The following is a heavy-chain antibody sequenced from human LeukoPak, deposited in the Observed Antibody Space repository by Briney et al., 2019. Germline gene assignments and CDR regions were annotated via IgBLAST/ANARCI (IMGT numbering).Heavy chain of an antibody. V-gene: IGHV4-34*01. CDR2: INHSGST. CDR3: ARSRAVAGLTTYDY. CDR1: GGSFSGYY. D-gene: IGHD6-19*01. Sequence: SETLSLTCAVYGGSFSGYYWSWIRQPPGKGLEWIGEINHSGSTNYNPSLKSRVTISVDTSKNQLSLIVSSVTAADTAVYYCARSRAVAGLTTYDYWGQGTLVTVSS. J-gene: IGHJ4*02.